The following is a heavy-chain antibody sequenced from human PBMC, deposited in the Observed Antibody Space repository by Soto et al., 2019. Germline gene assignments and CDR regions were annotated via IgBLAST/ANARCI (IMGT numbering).Heavy chain of an antibody. CDR1: GYTFTSHG. J-gene: IGHJ4*02. CDR2: ISAHNGNT. V-gene: IGHV1-18*01. Sequence: QVHLVQSGAEVKKPGASVKVSCKASGYTFTSHGITWVRQAPGQVLEWMGWISAHNGNTDYAQKPQGRVIVTRDTSPSTAYMELKSPIPDDTAVYYCARGRYGDYWGQGALVTVSS. D-gene: IGHD1-1*01. CDR3: ARGRYGDY.